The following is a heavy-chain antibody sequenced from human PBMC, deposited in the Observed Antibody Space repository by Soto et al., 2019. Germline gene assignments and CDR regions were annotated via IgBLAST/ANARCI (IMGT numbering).Heavy chain of an antibody. CDR3: ARDSNVGTNWFGP. Sequence: QVQLVQSGGEVKKPGASVKVSCKASGYTSINYGISWVRQAPGQGLEWMGWISAYNGNTRYAQKFQGRVTMTTDTSTSTAYRELRSLGSDDTAVYYCARDSNVGTNWFGPWGQGTLVTVSS. CDR2: ISAYNGNT. CDR1: GYTSINYG. V-gene: IGHV1-18*01. D-gene: IGHD1-26*01. J-gene: IGHJ5*02.